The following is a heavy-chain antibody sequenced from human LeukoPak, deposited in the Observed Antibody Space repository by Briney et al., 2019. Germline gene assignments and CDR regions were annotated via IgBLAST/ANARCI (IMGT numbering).Heavy chain of an antibody. V-gene: IGHV3-13*01. J-gene: IGHJ6*03. CDR1: GFTFSSYD. D-gene: IGHD2-15*01. Sequence: GGSLRLSCAASGFTFSSYDMHWVRQATGKGPEWVSAIGTAGDTYYPGSVKGRFTISRENAKNSLYLQMNSLRAGDTAVYYCARGGVVAADYYYIDVWGKGTTVTVSS. CDR2: IGTAGDT. CDR3: ARGGVVAADYYYIDV.